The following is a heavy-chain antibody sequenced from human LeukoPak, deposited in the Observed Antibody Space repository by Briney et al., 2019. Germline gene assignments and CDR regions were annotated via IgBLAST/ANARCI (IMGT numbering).Heavy chain of an antibody. Sequence: ASVKVSCKASGYTFSGHYMHWVRRAPGQGLEWMGIIDPSGGGTTYAQNFQGRVTMTRDTSTNTVYMELSSLRSEDTAVYYCATWGSSSSPLPSMDVWGQGTTVTVSS. CDR2: IDPSGGGT. V-gene: IGHV1-46*01. J-gene: IGHJ6*02. CDR1: GYTFSGHY. D-gene: IGHD6-13*01. CDR3: ATWGSSSSPLPSMDV.